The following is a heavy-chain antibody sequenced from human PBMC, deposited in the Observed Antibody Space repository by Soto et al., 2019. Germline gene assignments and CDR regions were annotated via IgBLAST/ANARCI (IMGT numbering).Heavy chain of an antibody. CDR1: GDSVSSNSAA. J-gene: IGHJ6*02. CDR3: ARVEVITIFGVVRFYYGMDV. CDR2: TYYRSKWYN. Sequence: PSQTLSLTCAISGDSVSSNSAAWNWIRQSPSRGLEWLGRTYYRSKWYNDYAVSVKSRITINPDTSKNQFSLQLNSVTPEDTAVYYCARVEVITIFGVVRFYYGMDVWGQGTTVTVS. V-gene: IGHV6-1*01. D-gene: IGHD3-3*01.